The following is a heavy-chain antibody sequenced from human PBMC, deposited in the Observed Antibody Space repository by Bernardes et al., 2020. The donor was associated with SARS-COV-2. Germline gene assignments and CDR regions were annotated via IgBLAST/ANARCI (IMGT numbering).Heavy chain of an antibody. CDR1: GGSISSGDYY. D-gene: IGHD3-16*02. V-gene: IGHV4-30-4*01. CDR2: IYYSGST. Sequence: SETLSLTCTVSGGSISSGDYYWSWIRQPPGKGLEWIGYIYYSGSTYYNPSLKSRVTISVDTSKNQFSLKLSSVTAADTAVYYCARVPGGLRLGELSNAFDIWGQGTMVTVSS. CDR3: ARVPGGLRLGELSNAFDI. J-gene: IGHJ3*02.